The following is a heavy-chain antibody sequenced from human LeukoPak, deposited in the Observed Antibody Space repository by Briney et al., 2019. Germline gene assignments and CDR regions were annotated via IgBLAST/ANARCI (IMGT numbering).Heavy chain of an antibody. CDR2: IRSKANSYAT. J-gene: IGHJ5*02. Sequence: PGGSLRLSCEASGFTFSGSAMHWVRQASGKGLEWVGRIRSKANSYATAYAASVKGRFTISRDDSKNTAYLQMNSLKTEDTAVYYCTIVIYGYSSSWYVGGFDPWGQGTLVTVSS. D-gene: IGHD6-13*01. CDR3: TIVIYGYSSSWYVGGFDP. V-gene: IGHV3-73*01. CDR1: GFTFSGSA.